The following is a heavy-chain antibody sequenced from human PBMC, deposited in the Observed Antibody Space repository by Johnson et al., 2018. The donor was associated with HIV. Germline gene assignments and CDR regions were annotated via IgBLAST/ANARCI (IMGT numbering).Heavy chain of an antibody. CDR3: AKDTTFSSSHAFDI. CDR2: INLNSGSI. CDR1: GFTFDDYA. Sequence: VQLVESGGGLVQPGRSLRLSCAASGFTFDDYAMHWVRQAPGKGLEWVSGINLNSGSIGYADSVKGRFTISRDNAKNSLYLQMNSLRAEDTALYYCAKDTTFSSSHAFDIWGQGTMVTVSS. V-gene: IGHV3-9*01. D-gene: IGHD6-6*01. J-gene: IGHJ3*02.